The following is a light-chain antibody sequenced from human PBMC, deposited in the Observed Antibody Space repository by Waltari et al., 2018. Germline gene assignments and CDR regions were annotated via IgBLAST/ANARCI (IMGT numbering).Light chain of an antibody. CDR3: QQRRDWPLT. J-gene: IGKJ4*01. CDR2: DTT. Sequence: EIVLTQTPATLSLSPGERATLPCRASQSVSYYLAWYQQRPGQAPRHLINDTTRKATGIPDRIGGSGSSTDVTLSSSSLAPEDFTVYYCQQRRDWPLTFGGGTKVEIK. CDR1: QSVSYY. V-gene: IGKV3-11*01.